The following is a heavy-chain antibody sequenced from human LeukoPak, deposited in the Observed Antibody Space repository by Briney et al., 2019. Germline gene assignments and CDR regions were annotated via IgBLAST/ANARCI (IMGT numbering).Heavy chain of an antibody. J-gene: IGHJ4*02. CDR2: IYHSGST. CDR1: GFTFSDYY. Sequence: GSLRLSCAASGFTFSDYYMSWIRQPPGKGLEWIGEIYHSGSTNYNPSLKSRVTISVDKSKNQFSLKLSSVTAADTAVYYCARVGDYEIDYWGQGTLVTVSS. V-gene: IGHV4-34*01. CDR3: ARVGDYEIDY. D-gene: IGHD4-17*01.